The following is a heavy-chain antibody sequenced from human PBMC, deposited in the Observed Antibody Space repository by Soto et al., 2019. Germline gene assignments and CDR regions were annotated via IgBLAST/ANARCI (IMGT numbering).Heavy chain of an antibody. D-gene: IGHD3-3*01. V-gene: IGHV1-18*01. CDR1: GYTFTTYG. J-gene: IGHJ5*02. CDR2: ISAYDGKT. Sequence: GASVKVSCKASGYTFTTYGIHWVRQAPGQGLEWMGWISAYDGKTTYAEKFQGRVTLTTDTSTSTAYMELRSLRSDDTAIYYCARDPHEFWTSYWFDPWGQGTPVTVSS. CDR3: ARDPHEFWTSYWFDP.